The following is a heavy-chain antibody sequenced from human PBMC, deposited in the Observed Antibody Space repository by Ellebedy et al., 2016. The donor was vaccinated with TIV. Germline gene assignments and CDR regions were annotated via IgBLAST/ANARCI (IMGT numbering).Heavy chain of an antibody. Sequence: GGSLRLSXAASGFSFSDYWMHWVRQAPGKGLVWVSCIKNDGTIAYYADSVKGRVTISRDNAKNTLYLQLNSLRAEDTAVYYCVRDFYAAHSDPWGHGTLVTVSS. CDR1: GFSFSDYW. D-gene: IGHD6-13*01. J-gene: IGHJ5*02. CDR2: IKNDGTIA. V-gene: IGHV3-74*01. CDR3: VRDFYAAHSDP.